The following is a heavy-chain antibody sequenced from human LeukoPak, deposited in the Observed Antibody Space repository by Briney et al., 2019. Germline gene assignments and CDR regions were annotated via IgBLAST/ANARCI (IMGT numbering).Heavy chain of an antibody. Sequence: ASVKVSCKASGYTFTSYGISWVRQPPGQGLEWMGWISAYNGNTNYAQKLQGRVTMTTDTSTSTAYMELRSLRSDDTAVYYCARDRYSSGSYYYYGMDVWGQGTTVTVSS. CDR1: GYTFTSYG. D-gene: IGHD6-19*01. CDR2: ISAYNGNT. J-gene: IGHJ6*02. V-gene: IGHV1-18*01. CDR3: ARDRYSSGSYYYYGMDV.